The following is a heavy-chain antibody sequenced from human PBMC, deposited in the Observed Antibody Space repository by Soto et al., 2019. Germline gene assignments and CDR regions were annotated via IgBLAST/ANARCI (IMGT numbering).Heavy chain of an antibody. J-gene: IGHJ4*02. CDR3: ARNRRETGDFDY. V-gene: IGHV1-8*01. CDR1: GYTFINYD. CDR2: MNPNSGDT. Sequence: ASVKVSCKASGYTFINYDINWVRQATGQGLEWMGWMNPNSGDTGYAQKFQGRVSMTRNAAISTAFMEPSSLESDDTAVYYCARNRRETGDFDYWGQGTLVTVSS. D-gene: IGHD7-27*01.